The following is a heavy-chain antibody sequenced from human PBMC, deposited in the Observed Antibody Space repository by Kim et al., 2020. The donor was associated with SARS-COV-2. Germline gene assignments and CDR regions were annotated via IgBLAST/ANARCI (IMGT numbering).Heavy chain of an antibody. J-gene: IGHJ4*02. CDR1: GFIFNNYW. Sequence: GGPLRLSCVASGFIFNNYWMSWVRQAPGKGLEWVANMKPDGNEKYYVDSVKGRFTISRDNAKNSVYLQMNNLRSEDTAVYYCTRGRVPSYWGQGTLVTVSS. CDR2: MKPDGNEK. V-gene: IGHV3-7*01. CDR3: TRGRVPSY.